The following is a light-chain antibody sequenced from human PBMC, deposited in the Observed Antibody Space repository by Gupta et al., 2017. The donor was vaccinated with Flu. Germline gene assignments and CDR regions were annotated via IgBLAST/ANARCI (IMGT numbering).Light chain of an antibody. CDR1: SSNIGSHT. J-gene: IGLJ3*02. CDR3: EAWDDRLIVGV. Sequence: RVTIACSGSSSNIGSHTVNWYQVLPGTAPKLLICNNDQRPSGVPDRFSGSKSGTSASLAISGLQAEDEADYYCEAWDDRLIVGVFGGGTKLTVL. CDR2: NND. V-gene: IGLV1-44*01.